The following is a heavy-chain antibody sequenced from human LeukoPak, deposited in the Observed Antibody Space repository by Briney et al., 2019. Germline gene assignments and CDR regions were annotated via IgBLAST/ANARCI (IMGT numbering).Heavy chain of an antibody. CDR3: ARDGRAMVALYYFDY. V-gene: IGHV3-48*03. CDR1: GFTFSSYE. Sequence: GGSLRLSCAASGFTFSSYEMNWVRQAPGKGLEWVSYISSSGSTIYYADSVKGRFTISRDNAKNSLYLQMNSLRAEDTAVYYCARDGRAMVALYYFDYWGQGTLVTVSS. CDR2: ISSSGSTI. D-gene: IGHD4/OR15-4a*01. J-gene: IGHJ4*02.